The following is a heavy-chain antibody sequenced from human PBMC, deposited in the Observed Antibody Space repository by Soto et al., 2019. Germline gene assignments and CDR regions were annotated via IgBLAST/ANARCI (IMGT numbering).Heavy chain of an antibody. D-gene: IGHD5-12*01. CDR1: GGTFSRYA. CDR2: ITPMFGTA. Sequence: QVQLVQSGAEVKKPGSSVKVSCKASGGTFSRYAISWVRQAPGQGLEWMGGITPMFGTANYAQKFQGRVTITADESTSTAYMELRSLRSDDTAVYYCAREKGRDGYNLDAFDIWGQGTMVTVSS. V-gene: IGHV1-69*01. J-gene: IGHJ3*02. CDR3: AREKGRDGYNLDAFDI.